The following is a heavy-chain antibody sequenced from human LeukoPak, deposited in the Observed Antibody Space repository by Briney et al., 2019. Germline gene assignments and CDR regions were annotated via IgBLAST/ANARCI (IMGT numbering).Heavy chain of an antibody. Sequence: SETLSLTCTVSGGSISNYYWSWIRQPPGKGLEWIGYIYHSGSTYYNPSLKSRVTISVDRSKNQFSLKVSSVTAADTAVYYCARGHSNYVLSDYYYMDVWGKGTTVTVSS. CDR1: GGSISNYY. V-gene: IGHV4-59*12. J-gene: IGHJ6*03. CDR2: IYHSGST. CDR3: ARGHSNYVLSDYYYMDV. D-gene: IGHD4-11*01.